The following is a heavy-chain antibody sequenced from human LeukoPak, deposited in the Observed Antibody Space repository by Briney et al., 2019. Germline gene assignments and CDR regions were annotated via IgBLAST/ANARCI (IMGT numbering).Heavy chain of an antibody. CDR1: GFTYTNYW. Sequence: PGGSLRLSCVASGFTYTNYWMAWVRQAPGKGLEWVANIKGDGSDKNHADSVKGRFTVSRDNAKNSLYLEMNNLRAEDTAVYYCAKDSGIVGASPYYYYGMDVWGQGTTVTVSS. CDR3: AKDSGIVGASPYYYYGMDV. CDR2: IKGDGSDK. V-gene: IGHV3-7*01. D-gene: IGHD1-26*01. J-gene: IGHJ6*02.